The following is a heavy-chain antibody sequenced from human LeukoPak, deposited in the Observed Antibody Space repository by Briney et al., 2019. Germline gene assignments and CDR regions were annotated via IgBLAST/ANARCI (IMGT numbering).Heavy chain of an antibody. CDR2: MNPNSGNT. V-gene: IGHV1-8*01. Sequence: ASVKVSCKASGYTFTSYDINWVRQATGQGLEWMGWMNPNSGNTGYAQKFQGRVTMTRNTSISTAYMELSSLRSEDTAVYYCARAKWLRFGGLNYYFDYWGQGTLVTVSS. CDR3: ARAKWLRFGGLNYYFDY. D-gene: IGHD5-12*01. J-gene: IGHJ4*02. CDR1: GYTFTSYD.